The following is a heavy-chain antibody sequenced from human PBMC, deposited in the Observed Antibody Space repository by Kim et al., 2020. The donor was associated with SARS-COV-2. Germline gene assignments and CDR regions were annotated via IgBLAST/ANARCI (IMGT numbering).Heavy chain of an antibody. V-gene: IGHV4-39*07. D-gene: IGHD5-12*01. CDR2: IYYSGST. CDR3: ARCEGSSGYVTMDDAFDI. J-gene: IGHJ3*02. Sequence: SETLSLTCTVSGGSISSSSYYWGWIRQPPGKGLEWIGSIYYSGSTYYNPSLKSRVTISVDTSKNQFSLKLSSVTAADTAVYYCARCEGSSGYVTMDDAFDIWGQGTMVTVSS. CDR1: GGSISSSSYY.